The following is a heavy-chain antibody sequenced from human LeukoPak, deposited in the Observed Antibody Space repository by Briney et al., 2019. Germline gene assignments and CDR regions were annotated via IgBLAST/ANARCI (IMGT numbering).Heavy chain of an antibody. CDR1: GYSFTSYW. D-gene: IGHD3-10*01. Sequence: GESLKISCKGSGYSFTSYWIAWVRQMPGKGPEWMAIIYPGDSDTRYSPSFQGQVTISADKSISTAYLQWSSLKASDTAMYYCARRTVYYYGSGSYYYMDVWGKGTTVTVSS. CDR2: IYPGDSDT. V-gene: IGHV5-51*01. J-gene: IGHJ6*03. CDR3: ARRTVYYYGSGSYYYMDV.